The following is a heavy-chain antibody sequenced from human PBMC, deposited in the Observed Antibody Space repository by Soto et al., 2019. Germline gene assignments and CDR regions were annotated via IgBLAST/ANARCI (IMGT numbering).Heavy chain of an antibody. CDR1: GYTLTRYA. CDR3: ARSIVVVTALDY. V-gene: IGHV1-3*01. J-gene: IGHJ4*02. Sequence: ASVKVSCKASGYTLTRYAMHWVRQAPGQRLEWMGWINAGNGNTKYSQKFQGRVTITRDTSASTAYMELSSLRSEDTAVYYCARSIVVVTALDYWGQGTLVTVSS. D-gene: IGHD2-21*02. CDR2: INAGNGNT.